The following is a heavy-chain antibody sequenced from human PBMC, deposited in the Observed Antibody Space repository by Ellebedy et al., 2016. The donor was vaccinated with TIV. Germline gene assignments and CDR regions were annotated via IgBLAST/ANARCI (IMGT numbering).Heavy chain of an antibody. J-gene: IGHJ4*02. CDR1: GFTFSSYA. CDR2: ISNSGLST. V-gene: IGHV3-23*01. D-gene: IGHD5-18*01. CDR3: ATTIVRWIQGSSDY. Sequence: GGSLRLSCAASGFTFSSYAMSWVRQAPGKGLEWVSGISNSGLSTYYADSVKGRFTISRDNSKNTLYLQMNSLRAEDTAVYYCATTIVRWIQGSSDYWGQGTLVTVSS.